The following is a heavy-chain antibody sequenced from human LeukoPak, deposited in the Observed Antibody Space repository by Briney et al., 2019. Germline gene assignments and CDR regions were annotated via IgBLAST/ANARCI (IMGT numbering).Heavy chain of an antibody. J-gene: IGHJ4*02. CDR3: ARRPAVAGTRFDY. Sequence: SETLSLTCTVSGGSISSYYWSWIRQPPGKGLEWIGSIYYSGSTYYNPSLKSRVTISVDTSKNQFSLKVSSVTAADTAVYYCARRPAVAGTRFDYWGQGTLVTVSS. CDR1: GGSISSYY. D-gene: IGHD6-19*01. CDR2: IYYSGST. V-gene: IGHV4-39*01.